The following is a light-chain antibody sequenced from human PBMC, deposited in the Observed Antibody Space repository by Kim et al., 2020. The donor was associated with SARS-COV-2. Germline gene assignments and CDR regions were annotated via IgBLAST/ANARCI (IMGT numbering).Light chain of an antibody. CDR2: QDS. J-gene: IGLJ2*01. CDR3: QAWDSSTVI. V-gene: IGLV3-1*01. CDR1: DLGNKF. Sequence: VSPGQTASITCSGGDLGNKFVCWYHQKPGQSPVLVIYQDSKRPSGIPERFSGSTFGNTATLTISGTQALDEADYFCQAWDSSTVIFGGGTQLTVL.